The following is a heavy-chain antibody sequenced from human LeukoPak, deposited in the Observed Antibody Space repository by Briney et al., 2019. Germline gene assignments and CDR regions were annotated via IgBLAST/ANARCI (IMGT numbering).Heavy chain of an antibody. CDR3: ARGYGDYAY. CDR1: GGTFNSYT. Sequence: ASVKVSCKASGGTFNSYTINWVRQAPGQGLEWMGIINPSGGSTTYAQKFQGRVTMTRDTSTSTVYMELSSLRSEDTAVYYCARGYGDYAYWGQGTLVTVSS. J-gene: IGHJ4*02. CDR2: INPSGGST. V-gene: IGHV1-46*02. D-gene: IGHD4-17*01.